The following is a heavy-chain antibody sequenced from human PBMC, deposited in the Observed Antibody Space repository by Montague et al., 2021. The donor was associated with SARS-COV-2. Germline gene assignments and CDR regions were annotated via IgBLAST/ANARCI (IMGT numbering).Heavy chain of an antibody. D-gene: IGHD3-22*01. CDR2: IFHSGRT. V-gene: IGHV4-59*01. J-gene: IGHJ6*02. Sequence: SETLSLTCTVSGGSIDSFYWSWIRRPPGKGLEWIGCIFHSGRTYYNPSLKSRVSMSVDTSKNQVSLRVSSLTAADTAVYYCARGGYYDNTGYYSDYYYNMDVWGQGTRVTVSS. CDR3: ARGGYYDNTGYYSDYYYNMDV. CDR1: GGSIDSFY.